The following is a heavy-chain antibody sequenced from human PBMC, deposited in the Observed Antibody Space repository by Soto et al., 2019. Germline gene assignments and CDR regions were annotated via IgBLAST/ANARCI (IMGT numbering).Heavy chain of an antibody. V-gene: IGHV1-69*01. CDR1: GGTFSSYA. CDR2: IIPIFGTA. Sequence: QVQLVQSGAEVKKPGSSVKVSCKASGGTFSSYAISWVRQAPGQGLEWMGGIIPIFGTANYAQKFQGRVTITADEFTSTAYMELSSLRSEDTAVYFCARSGGGGDSSGYYSLFDYWGQGTLVTVSS. CDR3: ARSGGGGDSSGYYSLFDY. D-gene: IGHD3-22*01. J-gene: IGHJ4*02.